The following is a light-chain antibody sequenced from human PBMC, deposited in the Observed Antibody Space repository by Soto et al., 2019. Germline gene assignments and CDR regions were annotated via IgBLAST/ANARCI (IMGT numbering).Light chain of an antibody. V-gene: IGKV3-11*01. Sequence: EIEVTQSPSTLSLYPGETASLSCRASHNVDKFLAWYQQRPGQPPRLLIFDSSNRATGVPVRFSGSGSGTVFTLTIGSLEPEDSAVYYCQQRKNWPPITFGQGTRLEIK. CDR1: HNVDKF. CDR3: QQRKNWPPIT. CDR2: DSS. J-gene: IGKJ5*01.